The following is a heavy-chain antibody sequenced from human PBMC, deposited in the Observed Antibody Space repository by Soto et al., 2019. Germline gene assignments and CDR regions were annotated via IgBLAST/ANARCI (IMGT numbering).Heavy chain of an antibody. Sequence: SETLSLTCTVSGGSISSSSYYWGWIRQPAGKGLEWIGRIDASGNTNYNPSLNSRVTMSIDTSKKQFSLKLTSVTAADTAIYYCARYSNNWFQTEGMDVWGQGTTVTVSS. V-gene: IGHV4-61*02. D-gene: IGHD6-13*01. CDR1: GGSISSSSYY. CDR3: ARYSNNWFQTEGMDV. CDR2: IDASGNT. J-gene: IGHJ6*02.